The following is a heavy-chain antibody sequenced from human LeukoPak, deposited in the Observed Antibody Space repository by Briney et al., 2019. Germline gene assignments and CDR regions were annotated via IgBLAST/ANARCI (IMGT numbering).Heavy chain of an antibody. CDR3: ARLNYYDSSGYSKYYFDY. V-gene: IGHV4-39*01. CDR1: GGSISSYY. D-gene: IGHD3-22*01. J-gene: IGHJ4*02. Sequence: PSETLSLTCTVSGGSISSYYWGWIRRPPGKGLEWIGSIYYSGSTYYNPSLKSRVTISVDTSKNQFSLKLSSVTAADTAVYYCARLNYYDSSGYSKYYFDYWGQGTLVTVSS. CDR2: IYYSGST.